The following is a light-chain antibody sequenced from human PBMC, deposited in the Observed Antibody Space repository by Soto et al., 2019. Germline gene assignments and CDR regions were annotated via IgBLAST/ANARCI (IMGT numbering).Light chain of an antibody. CDR3: QQYYSTPRT. CDR2: WAS. CDR1: QTVLYSSNNKNH. J-gene: IGKJ1*01. V-gene: IGKV4-1*01. Sequence: DIVMTQSPDSLSVSLGERATINCKSSQTVLYSSNNKNHLAWYQQRPGQPPKLLFSWASTRESGVPDRFSASGSGKDFTLSIGSLQAEYVAVYYCQQYYSTPRTFSQGTKVEIK.